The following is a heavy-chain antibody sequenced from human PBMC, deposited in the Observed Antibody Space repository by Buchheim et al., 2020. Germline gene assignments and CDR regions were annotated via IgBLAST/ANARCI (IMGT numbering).Heavy chain of an antibody. V-gene: IGHV3-11*06. Sequence: QVQLVESGGGLVKPGGSLRLSCAASGFTFSDYYMSWIRQAPGKGLEWVSYISSSSSYTNYADSVKGRFTISRDNAKNSLSLQMNSLRAEDTAVYYCARDRKGRSGYDHYYYYGMDVWGQGTT. CDR2: ISSSSSYT. CDR1: GFTFSDYY. D-gene: IGHD5-12*01. J-gene: IGHJ6*02. CDR3: ARDRKGRSGYDHYYYYGMDV.